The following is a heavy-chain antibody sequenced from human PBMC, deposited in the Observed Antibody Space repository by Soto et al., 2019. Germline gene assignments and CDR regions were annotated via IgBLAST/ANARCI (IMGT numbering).Heavy chain of an antibody. CDR2: IYYSGST. V-gene: IGHV4-30-4*01. J-gene: IGHJ4*02. CDR3: ARVAYSYGYGVDY. Sequence: TWETLSLTCTVSGGSISSGDYYWSWIRQPPGKGLEWIGYIYYSGSTYYNPSLKSRVTISVDTSKNQFSLKLSSVTAADTAVYYCARVAYSYGYGVDYCGQGTLLTVSS. CDR1: GGSISSGDYY. D-gene: IGHD5-18*01.